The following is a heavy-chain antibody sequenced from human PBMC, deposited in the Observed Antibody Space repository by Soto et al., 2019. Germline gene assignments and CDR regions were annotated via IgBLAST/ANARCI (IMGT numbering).Heavy chain of an antibody. CDR3: AGERVSSYGRPFDY. D-gene: IGHD5-18*01. V-gene: IGHV3-30*03. J-gene: IGHJ4*02. CDR1: GFTFSSYG. CDR2: ISYDGSNK. Sequence: QVQLVESGGGVVQPGRSLRLSCAASGFTFSSYGMHWVRQAPGKGLEWVAVISYDGSNKYYADSVKGRFTISRDNSKNTLYLQMNSLGAEDTAVYYCAGERVSSYGRPFDYWGQGTLVTVSS.